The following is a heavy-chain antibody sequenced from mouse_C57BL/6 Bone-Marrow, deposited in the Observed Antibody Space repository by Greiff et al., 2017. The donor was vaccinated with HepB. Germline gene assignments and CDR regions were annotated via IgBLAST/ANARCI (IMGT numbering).Heavy chain of an antibody. J-gene: IGHJ2*01. Sequence: VKLVESGAELVKPGASVKMSCKASGYTFTTYPIEWMKQNHGKSLEWIGNFHPYNDDTKYNEKFKGKATLTVEKSSSTVYLELSRLTSDDSAVYYCARRAIYYDYDGGLFDYWGQGTTLTVSS. D-gene: IGHD2-4*01. V-gene: IGHV1-47*01. CDR1: GYTFTTYP. CDR3: ARRAIYYDYDGGLFDY. CDR2: FHPYNDDT.